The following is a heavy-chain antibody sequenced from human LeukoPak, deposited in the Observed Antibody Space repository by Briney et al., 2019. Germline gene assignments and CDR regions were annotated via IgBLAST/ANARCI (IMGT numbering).Heavy chain of an antibody. CDR2: INPSGGST. Sequence: GASVKVSCKASGYTFTRYYMHWVRQAPGQGLEWMGIINPSGGSTRYAQKFQGRVTMTRDTSTSTVYMELSSLRSDDTAVYYCARGQLTDDLDYWGQGTLVTVSS. D-gene: IGHD1-14*01. V-gene: IGHV1-46*01. CDR1: GYTFTRYY. J-gene: IGHJ4*02. CDR3: ARGQLTDDLDY.